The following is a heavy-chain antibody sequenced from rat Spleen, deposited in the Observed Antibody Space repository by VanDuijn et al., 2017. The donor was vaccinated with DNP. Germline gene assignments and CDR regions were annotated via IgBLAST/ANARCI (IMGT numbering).Heavy chain of an antibody. CDR1: GFTFSDYA. J-gene: IGHJ1*01. CDR3: ARGSTSIYWYFDF. CDR2: ISTVGDNS. Sequence: EVQLVESGGGLVQPGNSLKLSCAASGFTFSDYAMAWVRQSPKKGLEWVATISTVGDNSYYRDSVKGRFTISRDNANHTLYLQMDSLRSEDTATYYCARGSTSIYWYFDFWGPGAMVTVSS. V-gene: IGHV5S23*01. D-gene: IGHD3-1*01.